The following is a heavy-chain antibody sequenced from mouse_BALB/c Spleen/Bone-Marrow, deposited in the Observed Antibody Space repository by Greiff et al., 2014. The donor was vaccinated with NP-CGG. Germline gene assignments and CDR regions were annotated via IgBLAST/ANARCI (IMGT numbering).Heavy chain of an antibody. CDR2: IWADGST. Sequence: SGPGLVAPSQSLSITCTVSGFSLTNYGVHWVRQPPGKGLEWLGVIWADGSTNYNSALMSRLSISKDNSKSQVFFKMNSLQTDDTAMYYCARITTATGAMDYWGQGTSVTVSS. V-gene: IGHV2-9*02. J-gene: IGHJ4*01. CDR1: GFSLTNYG. CDR3: ARITTATGAMDY. D-gene: IGHD1-2*01.